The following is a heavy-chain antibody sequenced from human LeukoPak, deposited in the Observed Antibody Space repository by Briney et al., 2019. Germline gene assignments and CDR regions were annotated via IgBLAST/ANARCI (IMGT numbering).Heavy chain of an antibody. Sequence: PGGSLRLSCAASGFTFSSSARHWVRQAPHKGLGRVAVISYDGSNKYYADSVKGRFTISRDNSKNTLYLQMNSLSADDTAVYYCARDRDSSGWYEGFDYWGEGTLVTVSS. CDR3: ARDRDSSGWYEGFDY. CDR2: ISYDGSNK. J-gene: IGHJ4*02. D-gene: IGHD6-19*01. V-gene: IGHV3-30-3*01. CDR1: GFTFSSSA.